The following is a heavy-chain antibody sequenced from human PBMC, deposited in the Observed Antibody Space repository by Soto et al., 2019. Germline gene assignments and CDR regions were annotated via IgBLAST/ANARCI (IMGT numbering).Heavy chain of an antibody. CDR3: ARRPLVRGIRPYYFDS. J-gene: IGHJ4*01. CDR1: GGSINNSSFY. V-gene: IGHV4-39*01. CDR2: IYYSGSA. Sequence: QLQLQESGPGLVKPSETLSLTCTVSGGSINNSSFYWGWVRQPPGKRLEWIGSIYYSGSAYYNPSLKSRLTIAVVTSKNQFSLNLSSVTAADTAVYVCARRPLVRGIRPYYFDSWGHGTLVTVSS. D-gene: IGHD3-10*01.